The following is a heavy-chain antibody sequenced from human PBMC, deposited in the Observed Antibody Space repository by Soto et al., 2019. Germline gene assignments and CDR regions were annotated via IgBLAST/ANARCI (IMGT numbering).Heavy chain of an antibody. Sequence: GGSLRLSCAASGFTFSSYGMHWVRQAPGKGLEWVAVIWYDGSNKYYADSVKGRFTISRDNSKNTLYLQMNSLRAEDTAVYYCARGGGVVVVAATQEFDPWGQGTLVTVSS. CDR3: ARGGGVVVVAATQEFDP. D-gene: IGHD2-15*01. V-gene: IGHV3-33*01. CDR2: IWYDGSNK. CDR1: GFTFSSYG. J-gene: IGHJ5*02.